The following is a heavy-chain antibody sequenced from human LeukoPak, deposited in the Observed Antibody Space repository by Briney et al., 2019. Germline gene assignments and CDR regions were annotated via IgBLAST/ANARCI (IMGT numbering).Heavy chain of an antibody. CDR2: IYYSGTT. J-gene: IGHJ4*02. CDR1: GGSISSRSYY. Sequence: SETLSLTCTVSGGSISSRSYYWGWIRQPPGKGLEWIGNIYYSGTTYYNPSLKSRVTISVDKSKNQFSLKMRSVTAADTAVYFCVRLDSRGPEDYWGQGTLVTVSS. CDR3: VRLDSRGPEDY. V-gene: IGHV4-39*01. D-gene: IGHD6-19*01.